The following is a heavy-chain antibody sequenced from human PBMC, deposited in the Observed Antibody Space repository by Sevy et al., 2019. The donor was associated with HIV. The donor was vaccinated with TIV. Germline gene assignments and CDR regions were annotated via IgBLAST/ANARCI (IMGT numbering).Heavy chain of an antibody. CDR3: ARGAVAGPGEDY. CDR1: GYTFTSYD. Sequence: ASVKVSCKASGYTFTSYDINWVRQATGQGLEWMGWMNPNSGNTGHAQKFQGRVTMTRNTSISTAYMELSSLRSEDTAVYYCARGAVAGPGEDYWGQGTLVTVSS. CDR2: MNPNSGNT. J-gene: IGHJ4*02. V-gene: IGHV1-8*01. D-gene: IGHD6-19*01.